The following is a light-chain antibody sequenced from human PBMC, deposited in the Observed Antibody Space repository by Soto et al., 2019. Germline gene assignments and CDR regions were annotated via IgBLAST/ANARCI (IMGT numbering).Light chain of an antibody. J-gene: IGLJ1*01. CDR1: SSDVGGYNY. Sequence: SALTQPASVSGSPGQSITISCTGTSSDVGGYNYVSWYQQHPGKAPKLMIYDVSNRPSGVSNRFSGSKSGNTASLTISGLQAEDEADYYCSSYTSSSTLFGTGTKVTVL. CDR3: SSYTSSSTL. CDR2: DVS. V-gene: IGLV2-14*01.